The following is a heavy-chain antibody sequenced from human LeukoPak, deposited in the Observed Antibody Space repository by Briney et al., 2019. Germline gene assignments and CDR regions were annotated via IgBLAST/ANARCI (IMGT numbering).Heavy chain of an antibody. D-gene: IGHD3-22*01. V-gene: IGHV3-48*03. CDR2: ISSSGSTI. CDR1: GFTFSSYE. J-gene: IGHJ4*02. Sequence: PGGSLRLSCAASGFTFSSYEMNWVRQAPGKGLEWVSYISSSGSTIYYVDSVKGRFTISRDNAKNSLYLQMNSLRAEDTAVYYCARYYYDSSGKNLGYWGQGTLVTVSS. CDR3: ARYYYDSSGKNLGY.